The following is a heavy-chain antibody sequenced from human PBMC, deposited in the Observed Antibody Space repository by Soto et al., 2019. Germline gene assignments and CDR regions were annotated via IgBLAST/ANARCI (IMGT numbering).Heavy chain of an antibody. J-gene: IGHJ6*02. Sequence: LSLTCTVSGGSISSSYWSWIRQSPGKGLEWIGYIHYSGSTKSNPSLKSRVTISVDTSRNQVSLKLSSVTAADSAVYFCARARYQLLHPYYYGMDVWGQGTTVTVSS. CDR2: IHYSGST. CDR1: GGSISSSY. CDR3: ARARYQLLHPYYYGMDV. D-gene: IGHD2-2*01. V-gene: IGHV4-59*01.